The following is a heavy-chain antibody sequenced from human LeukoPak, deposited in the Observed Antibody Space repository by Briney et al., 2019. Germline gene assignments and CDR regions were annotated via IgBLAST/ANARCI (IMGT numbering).Heavy chain of an antibody. Sequence: SVKVSCKASGGTFSSYAISWVRQAPGQGHEWMGRIIPILGIANYAQKFQGRVTITADKSTSTAYMELSSLRSEDTAVYYCAVRIVATSGNWFDPWGQGTLVTVSS. V-gene: IGHV1-69*04. CDR3: AVRIVATSGNWFDP. CDR1: GGTFSSYA. J-gene: IGHJ5*02. CDR2: IIPILGIA. D-gene: IGHD5-12*01.